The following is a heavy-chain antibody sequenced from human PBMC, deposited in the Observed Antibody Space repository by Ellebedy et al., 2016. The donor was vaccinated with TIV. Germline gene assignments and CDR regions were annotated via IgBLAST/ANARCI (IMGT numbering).Heavy chain of an antibody. V-gene: IGHV3-7*01. J-gene: IGHJ3*02. CDR3: ATDGSYGDYRSPTHAFVM. Sequence: GESLKISCVASGFTFNSYWMTWVRQAPGKGLEWVANINQDGSDKYYVDSLKGRFTISRDNAKNSLYLQMNSLRGEDTAVYYCATDGSYGDYRSPTHAFVMWGQGTLVTVSS. D-gene: IGHD4-17*01. CDR1: GFTFNSYW. CDR2: INQDGSDK.